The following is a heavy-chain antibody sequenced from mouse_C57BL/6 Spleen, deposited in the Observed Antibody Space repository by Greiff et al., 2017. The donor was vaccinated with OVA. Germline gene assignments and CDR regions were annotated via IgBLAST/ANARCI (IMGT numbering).Heavy chain of an antibody. CDR2: IYPGDGDT. CDR1: GYAFSSYW. D-gene: IGHD2-3*01. Sequence: VQLQQSGAELVKPGASVKISCKASGYAFSSYWMNWVKQRPGKGLEWIGQIYPGDGDTNYNGKFKGKATLTADKSSSTAYMQRSSLTSEDAAVYFCARSGDGYSYYVDYWGQGTTLTVSS. V-gene: IGHV1-80*01. J-gene: IGHJ2*01. CDR3: ARSGDGYSYYVDY.